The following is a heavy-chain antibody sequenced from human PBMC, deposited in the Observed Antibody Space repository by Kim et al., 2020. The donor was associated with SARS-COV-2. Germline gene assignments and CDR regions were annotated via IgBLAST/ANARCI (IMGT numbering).Heavy chain of an antibody. D-gene: IGHD2-2*02. CDR3: TTSRVPAAIRYYYYYGMDV. CDR1: GFTFSNAW. V-gene: IGHV3-15*01. J-gene: IGHJ6*02. Sequence: GGSLRLSCAASGFTFSNAWMSWVRQAPGKGLEWVGRIKSKTDGGTTDYAAPVKGRFTISRDDSKNTLYLQMNSLKTEDTAVYYCTTSRVPAAIRYYYYYGMDVWGQGTTVTVSS. CDR2: IKSKTDGGTT.